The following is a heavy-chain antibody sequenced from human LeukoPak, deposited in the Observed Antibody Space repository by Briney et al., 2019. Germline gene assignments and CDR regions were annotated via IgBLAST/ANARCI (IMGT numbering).Heavy chain of an antibody. CDR3: ARGHSSSPYYYYGMDV. CDR2: INHSGST. V-gene: IGHV4-39*07. J-gene: IGHJ6*02. CDR1: GGSIGSSSYD. Sequence: PSETLSLTCTVFGGSIGSSSYDWDWIRQPPGKGLEWIGEINHSGSTNYNPSLKSRVTISVDTSKNQFSLKLSSVTAADTAVYYCARGHSSSPYYYYGMDVWGQGTTVTVSS. D-gene: IGHD6-13*01.